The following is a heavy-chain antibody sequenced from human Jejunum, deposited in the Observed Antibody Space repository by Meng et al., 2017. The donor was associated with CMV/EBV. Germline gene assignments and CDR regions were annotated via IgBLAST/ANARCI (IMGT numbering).Heavy chain of an antibody. V-gene: IGHV4-31*03. CDR1: GGSVSSGGYY. J-gene: IGHJ4*02. CDR3: ARVSSGWDYFDY. Sequence: QVPLQESVPGLVKPYQTLSPTCTVSGGSVSSGGYYWTWIRQHPGKGLEWFRHIYYSGSTFYNPSLKRRVIISIDTSKNQFSLNLRSVTAADTAVYYCARVSSGWDYFDYWGQGTLVTVSS. D-gene: IGHD6-19*01. CDR2: IYYSGST.